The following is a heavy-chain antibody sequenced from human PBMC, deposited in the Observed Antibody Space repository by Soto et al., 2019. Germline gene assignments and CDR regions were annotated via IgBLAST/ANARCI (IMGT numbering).Heavy chain of an antibody. CDR1: GFTFSSYG. D-gene: IGHD3-3*01. CDR2: ISYDGSNK. V-gene: IGHV3-30*18. J-gene: IGHJ5*02. Sequence: QVQLVESGGGVVQPGRSLRLSCAASGFTFSSYGMHWVRQAPGKGLEWVAVISYDGSNKYYADSVKGRFTISRDNSKNTLYLQMNSLRAEDTAVYYCAKAPYKYYDFWSGPIACGQGTLVTVSS. CDR3: AKAPYKYYDFWSGPIA.